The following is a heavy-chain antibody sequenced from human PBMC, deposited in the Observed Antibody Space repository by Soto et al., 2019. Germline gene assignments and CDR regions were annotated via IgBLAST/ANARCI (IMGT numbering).Heavy chain of an antibody. CDR1: GGSFGGYY. V-gene: IGHV4-34*01. Sequence: SKTLSLTCAVYGGSFGGYYWSWIRQPPGKGLEWIGESNHSGSTNYNPSLKSRVTISVDTSKNQFSLKLSSVTAADTAVYYCAIARLDYYDSSGPFDYWGQGTLVTVSS. CDR3: AIARLDYYDSSGPFDY. J-gene: IGHJ4*02. CDR2: SNHSGST. D-gene: IGHD3-22*01.